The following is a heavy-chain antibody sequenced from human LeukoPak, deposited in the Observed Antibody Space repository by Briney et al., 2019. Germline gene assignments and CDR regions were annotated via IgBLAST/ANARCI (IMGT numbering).Heavy chain of an antibody. V-gene: IGHV3-23*01. Sequence: GGSLRLSCAASGFTFSSYAMSWVRQAPGKGLEWVSAISGSGGSTYYADSVKGRFTISRDSSKNTLYLQMNSLRAEDTAVYYCAKDQRGITMIVVGILGAFDIWGQGTMVTVSS. D-gene: IGHD3-22*01. J-gene: IGHJ3*02. CDR3: AKDQRGITMIVVGILGAFDI. CDR2: ISGSGGST. CDR1: GFTFSSYA.